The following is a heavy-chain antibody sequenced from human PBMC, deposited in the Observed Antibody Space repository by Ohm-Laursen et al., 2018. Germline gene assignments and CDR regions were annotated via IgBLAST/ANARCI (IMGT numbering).Heavy chain of an antibody. V-gene: IGHV3-7*01. CDR1: GFSFSADW. CDR3: ARDPRNNDSPV. J-gene: IGHJ4*02. Sequence: SLRLSCAASGFSFSADWMYWVRQAPGKGLEWVANIKHDGSDNYYVDSVKGRFTISRDNAKNSLFLQMNSLRAEDTAVYYCARDPRNNDSPVWGQGTLVTVSS. CDR2: IKHDGSDN. D-gene: IGHD1/OR15-1a*01.